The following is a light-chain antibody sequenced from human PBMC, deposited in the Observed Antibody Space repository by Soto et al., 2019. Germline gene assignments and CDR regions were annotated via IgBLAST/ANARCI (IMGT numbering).Light chain of an antibody. Sequence: DIQMTQSPSTLSASVGDRVTITCRASQSISNWLAWYQQKPGKAPNLLIYDASSLESGGPSRFSGSGSGTEFTLTISSLQPDDFATYYCQQYNSYPYTFGQGTKLEIK. CDR3: QQYNSYPYT. CDR2: DAS. V-gene: IGKV1-5*01. CDR1: QSISNW. J-gene: IGKJ2*01.